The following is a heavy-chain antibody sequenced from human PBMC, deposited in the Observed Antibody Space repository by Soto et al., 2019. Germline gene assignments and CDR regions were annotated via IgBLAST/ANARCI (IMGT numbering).Heavy chain of an antibody. CDR3: APLSVSLSGPYGIHV. CDR2: MFYSGLT. CDR1: GYSVTSSDYY. D-gene: IGHD2-15*01. V-gene: IGHV4-39*01. J-gene: IGHJ6*02. Sequence: PSETLSLTCSVSGYSVTSSDYYFSCIRQRPGKGLEWIGSMFYSGLTYYNPSLKSRVTLSVDTSKNQFSVRLNSVTAADTAVYYCAPLSVSLSGPYGIHVWGQGTTVTVSS.